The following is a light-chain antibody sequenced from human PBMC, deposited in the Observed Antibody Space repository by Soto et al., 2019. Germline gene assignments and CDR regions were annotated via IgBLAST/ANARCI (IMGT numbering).Light chain of an antibody. CDR1: QGISSY. CDR3: QQLNSFPPLLT. Sequence: DIQLTQSPSFLSASVGDRVTITCRASQGISSYLAWYQQRPGEPPELLIYGASTLQSGVASRFSGSGSGTDFTLTISSLQPEDFATYFCQQLNSFPPLLTLGPGTKVDIK. CDR2: GAS. V-gene: IGKV1-9*01. J-gene: IGKJ3*01.